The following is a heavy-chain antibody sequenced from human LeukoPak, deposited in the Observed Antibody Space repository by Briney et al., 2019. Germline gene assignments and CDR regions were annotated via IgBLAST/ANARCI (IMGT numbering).Heavy chain of an antibody. Sequence: GASLRLSCAASGFTFSSYAMHWVRQAPGKGPRWVAVISYDGSIKYYADSVKGRFTISRDNSETTLYLQMNSLRAEDTAVYYCARGSSGYSFYFDYWGQGTLVSVSS. CDR2: ISYDGSIK. D-gene: IGHD3-22*01. V-gene: IGHV3-30-3*01. CDR3: ARGSSGYSFYFDY. J-gene: IGHJ4*02. CDR1: GFTFSSYA.